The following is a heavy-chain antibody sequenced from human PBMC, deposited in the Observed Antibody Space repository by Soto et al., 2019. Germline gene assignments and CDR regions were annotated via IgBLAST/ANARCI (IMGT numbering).Heavy chain of an antibody. J-gene: IGHJ5*02. CDR2: IYHSGST. CDR1: GDSISSGYY. CDR3: ARGAATVTPGWFDP. D-gene: IGHD4-17*01. Sequence: SETLSLTSAVSGDSISSGYYLGWIRQTPGKGLEWIASIYHSGSTYYNPSLKSRVTISVDTSKNQFSLTLTSVTAADTAVYYCARGAATVTPGWFDPWGQGIMVTVSS. V-gene: IGHV4-38-2*01.